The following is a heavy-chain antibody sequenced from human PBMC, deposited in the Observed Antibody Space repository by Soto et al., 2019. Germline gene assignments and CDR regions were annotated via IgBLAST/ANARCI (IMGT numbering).Heavy chain of an antibody. CDR3: ARDGRPFDY. D-gene: IGHD1-26*01. V-gene: IGHV3-7*01. CDR2: IKHDGSAK. CDR1: GFTFSTYW. J-gene: IGHJ4*02. Sequence: EVQLVESGGGLVQPGGSLRLSCAASGFTFSTYWLSWVRQAPGKGLGWVANIKHDGSAKYYVDFVKGRFTISRDNTKNSLFLQMNSLRAEDTAVYYCARDGRPFDYWGQGTLVTVSS.